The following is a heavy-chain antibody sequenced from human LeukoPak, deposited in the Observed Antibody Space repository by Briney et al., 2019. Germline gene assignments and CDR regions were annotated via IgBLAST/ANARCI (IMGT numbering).Heavy chain of an antibody. CDR3: ARLPMAVTPHVDY. Sequence: SETLSLTCTVSGGSTTSYYRSWIRQSPGKGLEWIGFMYYSGTTNYNPSLKSRVTISLGMSKNQFSLKLSSVTAADTAVYYCARLPMAVTPHVDYWGQGTLVTVSS. J-gene: IGHJ4*02. D-gene: IGHD2-21*02. CDR1: GGSTTSYY. V-gene: IGHV4-59*01. CDR2: MYYSGTT.